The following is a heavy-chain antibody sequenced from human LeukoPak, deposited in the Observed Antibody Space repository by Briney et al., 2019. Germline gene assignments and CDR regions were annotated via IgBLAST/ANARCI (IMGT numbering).Heavy chain of an antibody. J-gene: IGHJ3*02. CDR1: GFTFDDYG. CDR2: INWNGGSR. Sequence: GGSLRLSCAASGFTFDDYGMSWVRQAPGKGLEWVSGINWNGGSRGYADSVKGRFTISRDNAKNSLYLQMNSLRAEDTASYYCARDKGAGLWFGELLPDAFDIWGQGTMVTVSS. D-gene: IGHD3-10*01. V-gene: IGHV3-20*04. CDR3: ARDKGAGLWFGELLPDAFDI.